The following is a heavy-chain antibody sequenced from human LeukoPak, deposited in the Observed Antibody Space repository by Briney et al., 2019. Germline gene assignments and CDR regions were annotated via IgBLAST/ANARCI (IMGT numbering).Heavy chain of an antibody. CDR2: ISDSGNT. V-gene: IGHV4-59*01. D-gene: IGHD3-22*01. CDR1: GASMKNSF. Sequence: SSETLSLTCSVSGASMKNSFWSWIRQPPGKGLEWIGCISDSGNTNYNPSLKSRVTFSIDTSKGQFYLNLRSVTAADTALYFCARNRFYLTGAYYFDPWGRGTQVTVSS. CDR3: ARNRFYLTGAYYFDP. J-gene: IGHJ5*02.